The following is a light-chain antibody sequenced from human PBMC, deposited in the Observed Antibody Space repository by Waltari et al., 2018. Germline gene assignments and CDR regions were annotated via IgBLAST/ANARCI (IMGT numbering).Light chain of an antibody. CDR3: SSYAGSNNSWV. J-gene: IGLJ3*02. V-gene: IGLV2-8*01. CDR1: SSDVGGYNY. CDR2: EVS. Sequence: QSALTQPPSASGSPGQSVTISCPGTSSDVGGYNYVSWYQQHPGKAPKLMIYEVSKRPSGVPDRFSGSKSGNTASLTVSGLQAEDEADYYCSSYAGSNNSWVFGGGTKLTVL.